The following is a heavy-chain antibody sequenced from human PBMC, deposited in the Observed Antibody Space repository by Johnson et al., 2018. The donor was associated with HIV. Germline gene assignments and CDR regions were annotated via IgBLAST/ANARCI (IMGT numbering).Heavy chain of an antibody. CDR3: AREGNWNPTYGFDV. Sequence: QVQLVESGGGVVQPGRSLRLSCAASGFTFGSYAMNWVRQAPGKGLEWVALISFDGGTKYYADSVKGRFIISRDDSKDTLHLHMNSLRPEDTAVYFCAREGNWNPTYGFDVWGQGTIATVSS. CDR2: ISFDGGTK. CDR1: GFTFGSYA. V-gene: IGHV3-30*04. D-gene: IGHD1-1*01. J-gene: IGHJ3*01.